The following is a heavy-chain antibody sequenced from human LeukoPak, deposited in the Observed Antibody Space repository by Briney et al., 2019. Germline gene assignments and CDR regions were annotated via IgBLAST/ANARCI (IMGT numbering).Heavy chain of an antibody. J-gene: IGHJ4*02. CDR1: GFTFGDYA. V-gene: IGHV3-49*04. D-gene: IGHD3-9*01. CDR3: TRAREGYDILTGYFL. Sequence: GGSLRLSCTASGFTFGDYAMSWVRQAPGKGLEWVGFIRSKAYGGTTEYAASVKGRFTISRDDSKSIAYLQMNSPKTEDTAVYYCTRAREGYDILTGYFLWGQGTLVTVSS. CDR2: IRSKAYGGTT.